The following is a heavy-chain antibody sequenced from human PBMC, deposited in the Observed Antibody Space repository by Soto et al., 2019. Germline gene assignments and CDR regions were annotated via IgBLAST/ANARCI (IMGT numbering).Heavy chain of an antibody. Sequence: PSETLSLTCTVSGGSISSYYWSWIRQPPGKGLEWIGYIYYSGSTNYNPSLKSRVTISVDTSKNQFSLKLSSVTAADTAVYYCARNSGSYTFYYYYGMDVWGQGTTVTVSS. D-gene: IGHD1-26*01. CDR3: ARNSGSYTFYYYYGMDV. J-gene: IGHJ6*02. CDR1: GGSISSYY. V-gene: IGHV4-59*01. CDR2: IYYSGST.